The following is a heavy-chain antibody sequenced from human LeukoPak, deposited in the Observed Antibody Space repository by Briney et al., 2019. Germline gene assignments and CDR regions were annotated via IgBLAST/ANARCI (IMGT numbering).Heavy chain of an antibody. Sequence: SETLSLTCTVSGGSISSGGYYWSWIRQHPGKGLEWIGYIYYSGSTYYNPSLKSRVTISVDTSMNQFSLKLSSVTAADTAVYYCARDQAERGRLDYWGQGTLVTVSS. J-gene: IGHJ4*02. CDR3: ARDQAERGRLDY. CDR1: GGSISSGGYY. V-gene: IGHV4-31*03. CDR2: IYYSGST.